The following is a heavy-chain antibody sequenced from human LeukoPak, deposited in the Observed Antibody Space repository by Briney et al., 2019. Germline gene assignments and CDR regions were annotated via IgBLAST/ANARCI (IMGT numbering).Heavy chain of an antibody. CDR1: GYTLTELS. CDR2: FDPEDGET. J-gene: IGHJ3*02. D-gene: IGHD5-18*01. V-gene: IGHV1-24*01. Sequence: ASVKVSCKVSGYTLTELSMHWVRQAPGKGLEWMGGFDPEDGETIYAQKFQGRVTMTRDTSISTAYMELSRLRSDDTAVYYCARQWIQLGDAFDIWGQGTMVTVSS. CDR3: ARQWIQLGDAFDI.